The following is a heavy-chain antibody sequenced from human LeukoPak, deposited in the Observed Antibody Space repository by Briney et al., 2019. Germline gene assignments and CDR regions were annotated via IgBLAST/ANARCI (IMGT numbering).Heavy chain of an antibody. CDR2: IYYSGST. D-gene: IGHD6-19*01. CDR1: GGSISSYY. J-gene: IGHJ4*02. V-gene: IGHV4-59*01. CDR3: ARAYSSGWYYFDY. Sequence: SETLSLTCTVSGGSISSYYWSWIRQPPGKGLEWIGYIYYSGSTNYNPSLKSRVTISVDTSKNQFSLKLSSMTAADTAVYYCARAYSSGWYYFDYWGQGTLVTVSS.